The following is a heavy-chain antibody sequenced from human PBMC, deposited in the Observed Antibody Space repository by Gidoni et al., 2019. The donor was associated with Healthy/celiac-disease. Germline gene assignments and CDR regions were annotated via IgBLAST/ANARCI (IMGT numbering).Heavy chain of an antibody. CDR2: ISYDGSNK. J-gene: IGHJ4*02. D-gene: IGHD3-22*01. V-gene: IGHV3-30*18. CDR1: GFTFSSYG. CDR3: AKHYDSSGPYVGYFDY. Sequence: QVLLVESGGGVVQPGRSLRLSCAASGFTFSSYGMHWVRQAPGKGLEWVAVISYDGSNKYYADSVKGRFTIARDNSKNTLYLQMNSLRAEDTAVYYCAKHYDSSGPYVGYFDYWGQGTLVTVSS.